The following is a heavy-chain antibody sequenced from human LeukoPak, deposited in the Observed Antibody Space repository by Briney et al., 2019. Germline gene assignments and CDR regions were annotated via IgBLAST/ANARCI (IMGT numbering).Heavy chain of an antibody. V-gene: IGHV4-38-2*02. CDR1: GYSISSGYY. Sequence: SETLSLTCTVSGYSISSGYYWGWIRQPPGKGLEWIGSIYHSGSTYYNPSLKSRVTISVDTSKNQFSLKLSSVTAADTAVYYCARLVADSSASSGYYYYYMDVWGKGTTVTISS. D-gene: IGHD3-22*01. J-gene: IGHJ6*03. CDR2: IYHSGST. CDR3: ARLVADSSASSGYYYYYMDV.